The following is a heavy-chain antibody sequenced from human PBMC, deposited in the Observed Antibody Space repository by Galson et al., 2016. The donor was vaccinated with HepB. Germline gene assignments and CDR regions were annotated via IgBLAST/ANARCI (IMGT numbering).Heavy chain of an antibody. CDR2: ICGRGNT. CDR3: AGYGGNSV. D-gene: IGHD4-23*01. V-gene: IGHV3-53*01. J-gene: IGHJ4*02. Sequence: SLRLSCAASGFTVSDNHVTWIRQAPGKGLECVAVICGRGNTYYEDSVESRFTIPRDNARNTFYLQMNSLRTEDTAVYYCAGYGGNSVWGQGTLVTVSS. CDR1: GFTVSDNH.